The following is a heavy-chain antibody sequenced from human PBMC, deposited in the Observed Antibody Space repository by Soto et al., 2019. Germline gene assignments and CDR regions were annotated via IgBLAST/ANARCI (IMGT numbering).Heavy chain of an antibody. CDR3: ARDAGIRPPPCIDY. Sequence: GASVKVSCKASGYNFTSYAIHWVRQAPGQRLEWMGWINAGNGNTKYSQKFQGRVTMTRDTSASTAYMELSSLRSEDTAAYYCARDAGIRPPPCIDYWGQGTLVTVSS. D-gene: IGHD6-13*01. CDR2: INAGNGNT. CDR1: GYNFTSYA. J-gene: IGHJ4*02. V-gene: IGHV1-3*01.